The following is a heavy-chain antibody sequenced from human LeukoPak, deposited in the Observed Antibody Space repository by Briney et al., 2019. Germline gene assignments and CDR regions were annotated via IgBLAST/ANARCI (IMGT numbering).Heavy chain of an antibody. D-gene: IGHD6-19*01. CDR3: ARGEQWLTPSPHGMDV. CDR1: GFTFSSYN. Sequence: GGSLTLSCAASGFTFSSYNMNWVRQAPGKGLEWVSYISSSSRTIYYAASVKGRFTISRDNAKNSLYLQMNSLRAEDTAVYYGARGEQWLTPSPHGMDVWGRGTTVTVSS. J-gene: IGHJ6*02. CDR2: ISSSSRTI. V-gene: IGHV3-48*01.